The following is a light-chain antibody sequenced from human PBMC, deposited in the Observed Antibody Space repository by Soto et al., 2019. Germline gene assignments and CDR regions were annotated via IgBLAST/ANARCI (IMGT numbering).Light chain of an antibody. CDR3: QQSCRTPWT. J-gene: IGKJ1*01. CDR2: AAS. V-gene: IGKV1-39*01. Sequence: DLQVTQSPSSLSASVGDRITITCRASQSISTYLNWYQEKPGKAPKILSYAASTWQGGVPSRFSGSGSGADFTPTISSLQTEDFATDECQQSCRTPWTFGQGTEVEIK. CDR1: QSISTY.